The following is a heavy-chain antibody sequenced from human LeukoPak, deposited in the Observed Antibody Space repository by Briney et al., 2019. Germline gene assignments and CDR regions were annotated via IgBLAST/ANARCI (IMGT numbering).Heavy chain of an antibody. CDR2: IYYKGTA. V-gene: IGHV4-59*01. D-gene: IGHD3-16*01. J-gene: IGHJ6*02. Sequence: SETLSLTCTVSGGSISGSYWTWIRQPPGKGLEWIGQIYYKGTADYNPSLKSRVTLSVDTSKNRFSLKLTAMTAADTAVYYCAKFGVDYDMIVWGQGTTVTVS. CDR1: GGSISGSY. CDR3: AKFGVDYDMIV.